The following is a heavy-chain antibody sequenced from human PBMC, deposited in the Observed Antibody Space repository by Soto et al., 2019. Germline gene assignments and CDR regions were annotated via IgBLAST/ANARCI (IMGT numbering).Heavy chain of an antibody. CDR1: GFTFSSYG. Sequence: GGSLRLSCAASGFTFSSYGMHWVRQAPGKGLEWVAVISYDGSNKYYADSVKGRFTISRDNSKNTLYLQMNSLRAEDTAVYYCAKDAEGFGELLDGLVYMDVWGKGTTVTVSS. CDR2: ISYDGSNK. D-gene: IGHD3-10*01. CDR3: AKDAEGFGELLDGLVYMDV. J-gene: IGHJ6*03. V-gene: IGHV3-30*18.